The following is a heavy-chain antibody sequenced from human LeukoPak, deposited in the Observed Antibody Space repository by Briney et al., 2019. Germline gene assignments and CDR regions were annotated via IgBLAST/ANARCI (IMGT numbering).Heavy chain of an antibody. CDR2: ISSSGTTI. D-gene: IGHD1-26*01. J-gene: IGHJ4*02. CDR3: ARRRDSGSLQHFDY. Sequence: GGALRLSCAASGFTFSDYYMSWIRQALGKGLEWVSYISSSGTTIYYADSVKGRFTISRDNAKNSLYLQMNSLRAEDTAVYYCARRRDSGSLQHFDYWGQGTLVTVSS. V-gene: IGHV3-11*01. CDR1: GFTFSDYY.